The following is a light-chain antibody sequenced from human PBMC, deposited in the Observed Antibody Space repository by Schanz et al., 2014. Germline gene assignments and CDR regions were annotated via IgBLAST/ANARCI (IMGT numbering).Light chain of an antibody. CDR1: QSVSNSY. Sequence: EIVLTQSPGTLSLSPGERATLSCRASQSVSNSYLTWYQQKPGQAPRLLIYGASSRATGIPARFSGSGSGTDFTLTISKLEPEDFAVYYCQQFGSSPWTFGQGTRVEI. V-gene: IGKV3-20*01. CDR2: GAS. CDR3: QQFGSSPWT. J-gene: IGKJ1*01.